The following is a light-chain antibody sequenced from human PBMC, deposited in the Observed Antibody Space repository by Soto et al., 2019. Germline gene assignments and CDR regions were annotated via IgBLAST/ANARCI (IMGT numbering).Light chain of an antibody. CDR3: QQRFTWPS. V-gene: IGKV3-11*01. Sequence: TVLTQSPATLSLSPGERATLSCRASQSISSSLAWYQQQPGQAPRLLIYDASIRATGIPARFSGSGSGTDFTLTISSLEPEDFAVYYCQQRFTWPSFGPGTKVDIK. CDR1: QSISSS. J-gene: IGKJ3*01. CDR2: DAS.